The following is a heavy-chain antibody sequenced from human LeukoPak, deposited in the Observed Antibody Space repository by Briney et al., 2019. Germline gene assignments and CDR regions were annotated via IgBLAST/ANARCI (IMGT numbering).Heavy chain of an antibody. CDR2: INPSGGST. J-gene: IGHJ4*02. V-gene: IGHV1-46*01. Sequence: ASVKVSCKASGYTFTSYYMHWVRQAPGQGLEWMGIINPSGGSTSYAQKFQGRVTMTRDTSTSTVYMELSSLRSEDTAVYYCARDWAQHCSSTSCYGPFDYWGQGTLVTVSS. CDR1: GYTFTSYY. CDR3: ARDWAQHCSSTSCYGPFDY. D-gene: IGHD2-2*01.